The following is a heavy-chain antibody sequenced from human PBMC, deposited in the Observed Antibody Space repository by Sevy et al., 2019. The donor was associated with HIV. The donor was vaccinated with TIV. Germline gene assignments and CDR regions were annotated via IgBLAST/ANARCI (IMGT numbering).Heavy chain of an antibody. D-gene: IGHD2-15*01. CDR2: INTNNGNA. J-gene: IGHJ1*01. CDR3: AKDRGYCSGGSCYIQV. Sequence: ASVKVSCKGSGYPFTSFGISWVRQAPGQGLEWMGWINTNNGNANDAQKYQGRVTMTRDTSTSTAYMKLRCLRSDDTAVYYCAKDRGYCSGGSCYIQVWGQGTLVTVSS. CDR1: GYPFTSFG. V-gene: IGHV1-18*01.